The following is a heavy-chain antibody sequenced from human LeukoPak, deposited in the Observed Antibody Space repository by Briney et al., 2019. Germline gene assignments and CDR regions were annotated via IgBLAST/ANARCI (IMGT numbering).Heavy chain of an antibody. D-gene: IGHD5-12*01. CDR2: IYSGGST. CDR1: GFIVSSNY. Sequence: GGSLRLSCAASGFIVSSNYMSWVRQAPGKGLEWVSVIYSGGSTYYADSVKGRFTISRDNSKNTLYLQMNSLRAEDTAVYYCARSWLLYFQHWGQGTLVTVSS. J-gene: IGHJ1*01. CDR3: ARSWLLYFQH. V-gene: IGHV3-53*05.